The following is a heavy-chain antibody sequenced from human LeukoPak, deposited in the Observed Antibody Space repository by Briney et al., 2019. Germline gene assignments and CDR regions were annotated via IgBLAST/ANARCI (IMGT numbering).Heavy chain of an antibody. CDR3: ARGRRRGYSGYGPVDY. Sequence: SETLSLTCTVSGGSISSYYWSWIRQPPGKGLEWIGYIYYSGSTYYNPSLKSRVTISVDTSKNQFSLKLSSVTAADTAVYYCARGRRRGYSGYGPVDYWGQGTLVTVSS. D-gene: IGHD5-12*01. J-gene: IGHJ4*02. CDR1: GGSISSYY. CDR2: IYYSGST. V-gene: IGHV4-59*12.